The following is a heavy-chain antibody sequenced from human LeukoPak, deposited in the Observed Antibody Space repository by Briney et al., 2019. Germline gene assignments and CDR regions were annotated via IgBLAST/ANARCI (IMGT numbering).Heavy chain of an antibody. V-gene: IGHV4-34*01. Sequence: SETLSLTCAVYGGSFSGYYWSWIRQPPGKGLEWIGEINHSGSTNYNPSLKSRVTISVDTSKNQFSLKLSSVTAADTAVYYCARLRDSLWFGEGYYFGYWGQGTLVTVSS. CDR1: GGSFSGYY. CDR3: ARLRDSLWFGEGYYFGY. D-gene: IGHD3-10*01. CDR2: INHSGST. J-gene: IGHJ4*02.